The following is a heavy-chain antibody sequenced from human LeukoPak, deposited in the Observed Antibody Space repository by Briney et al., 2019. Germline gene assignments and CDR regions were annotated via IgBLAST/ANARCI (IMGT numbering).Heavy chain of an antibody. V-gene: IGHV3-23*01. CDR2: ISGTGGST. CDR1: GFTFSTYA. Sequence: GGSLRLSCAASGFTFSTYAMTWVRQAPGKGLEWVSLISGTGGSTYYADSVKGRFAISRDNSKNTLYLQMNSLRAEDTAVYYCAKDITWSGYSYGYIALGGLQFDYWGQGTLVTVSS. D-gene: IGHD5-18*01. CDR3: AKDITWSGYSYGYIALGGLQFDY. J-gene: IGHJ4*02.